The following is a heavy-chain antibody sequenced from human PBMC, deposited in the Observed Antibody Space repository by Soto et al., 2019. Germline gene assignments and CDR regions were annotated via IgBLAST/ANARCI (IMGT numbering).Heavy chain of an antibody. CDR2: IYNSGSA. CDR1: GGSMRSADAY. J-gene: IGHJ6*02. D-gene: IGHD3-22*01. Sequence: SETLSLTCTVSGGSMRSADAYWSWIRQSPGKGLEWIGYIYNSGSAYYNPSLRSRVTMSVDTSKNHFSLKVSSVTAADTAIYYCARAEDSSGYYYYGIDVWGQGTTVTVSS. V-gene: IGHV4-30-4*01. CDR3: ARAEDSSGYYYYGIDV.